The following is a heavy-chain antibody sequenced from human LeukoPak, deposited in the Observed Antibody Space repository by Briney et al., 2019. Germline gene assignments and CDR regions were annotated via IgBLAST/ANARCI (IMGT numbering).Heavy chain of an antibody. D-gene: IGHD4/OR15-4a*01. CDR3: ARGKGASPPGFDQ. Sequence: GGSLRLSCVASGFTFRSYWMSWVRQAPGKGLEWVASINEDGSEKYYVDSVKGRFTISRDNAENSVSLQLNSLRDEDTAVFYCARGKGASPPGFDQWGQGTLVTVSS. CDR1: GFTFRSYW. CDR2: INEDGSEK. V-gene: IGHV3-7*01. J-gene: IGHJ4*02.